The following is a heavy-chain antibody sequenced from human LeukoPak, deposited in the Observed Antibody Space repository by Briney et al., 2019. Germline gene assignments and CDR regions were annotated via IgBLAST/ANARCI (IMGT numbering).Heavy chain of an antibody. CDR3: ASITGVFDY. CDR2: ISSSSSTI. D-gene: IGHD7-27*01. J-gene: IGHJ4*02. CDR1: GFTFSSYS. Sequence: GGSLRLSCAASGFTFSSYSMNWVRQAPGKGLEWVSSISSSSSTIYYADSVKGRFTISRDNAKNSLYLQMNSLRAEDTAVYYCASITGVFDYWGQGTLVTVPS. V-gene: IGHV3-48*01.